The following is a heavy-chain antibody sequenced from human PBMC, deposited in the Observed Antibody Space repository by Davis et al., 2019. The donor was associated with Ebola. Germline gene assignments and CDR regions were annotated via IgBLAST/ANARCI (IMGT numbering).Heavy chain of an antibody. CDR1: GYTFSNYG. Sequence: AASVKVSCKASGYTFSNYGITWVRQAPGHGLEWMGRISANNGNTNYGQKVQGRVTMTTDTATTTAYMEVGSLRSDDTAVYYCARAQFPTTSDHWGQGTLVTVSS. CDR2: ISANNGNT. D-gene: IGHD1-1*01. V-gene: IGHV1-18*04. CDR3: ARAQFPTTSDH. J-gene: IGHJ4*02.